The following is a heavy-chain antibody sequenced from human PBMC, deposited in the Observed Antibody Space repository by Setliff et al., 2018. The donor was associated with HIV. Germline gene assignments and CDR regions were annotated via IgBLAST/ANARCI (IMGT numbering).Heavy chain of an antibody. Sequence: LSLTCTVSGCSISSYYWSWIRQPPGKGLEWIGYIYYSGRTNYNPSLKSRVTISVDTSKNQFSLKLSSATAADTAMYYCARGRGDRYGTRLDPWGQGTLVTVSS. CDR1: GCSISSYY. D-gene: IGHD7-27*01. CDR2: IYYSGRT. CDR3: ARGRGDRYGTRLDP. J-gene: IGHJ5*02. V-gene: IGHV4-59*01.